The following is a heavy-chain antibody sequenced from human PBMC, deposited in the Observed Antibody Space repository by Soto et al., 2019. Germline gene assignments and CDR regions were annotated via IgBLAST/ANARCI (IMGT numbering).Heavy chain of an antibody. CDR2: IYYSGST. CDR3: ARGARDSFDY. Sequence: KASETLSLTCTVSGDSISSGGHYWSWIRQYPGKGLEWIGYIYYSGSTYYNPSLKSRVTISVDTSKNHSSLKLNSVTAADTAVYYCARGARDSFDYWGQGTLVTVSS. CDR1: GDSISSGGHY. D-gene: IGHD6-6*01. J-gene: IGHJ4*02. V-gene: IGHV4-31*03.